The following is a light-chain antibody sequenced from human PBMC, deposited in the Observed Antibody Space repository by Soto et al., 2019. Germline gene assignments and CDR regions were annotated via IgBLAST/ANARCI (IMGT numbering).Light chain of an antibody. V-gene: IGKV1-39*01. J-gene: IGKJ2*01. CDR1: QSISSY. CDR3: QQSYSTPRT. CDR2: AAS. Sequence: DIQMTQSPSSLSASVGDRVTITCRASQSISSYLNWYQQKPGKAPKLLIYAASSLQSGVPSRLSGSGSGTDFTLTISSLQPEDFATYYCQQSYSTPRTFGQGTKLEIK.